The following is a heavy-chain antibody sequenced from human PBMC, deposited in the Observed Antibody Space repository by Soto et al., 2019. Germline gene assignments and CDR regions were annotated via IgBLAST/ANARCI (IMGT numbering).Heavy chain of an antibody. Sequence: SVKVSCKASGGTFSSYAISWVRQAPGQGLEWMGGTIPIFGTANYAQKFQGRVTITADESTSTAYMELSSLRSEDTAVYYCASGGSYSPPFDYWGQGTLVTVSS. CDR3: ASGGSYSPPFDY. CDR1: GGTFSSYA. D-gene: IGHD3-10*01. V-gene: IGHV1-69*13. CDR2: TIPIFGTA. J-gene: IGHJ4*02.